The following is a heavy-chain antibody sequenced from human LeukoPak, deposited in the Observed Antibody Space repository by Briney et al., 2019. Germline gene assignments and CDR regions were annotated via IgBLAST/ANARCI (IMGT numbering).Heavy chain of an antibody. CDR3: ARACSSTSCRYDY. J-gene: IGHJ4*02. CDR1: GGSISSSSYY. Sequence: SETLSLTCTVSGGSISSSSYYWGWIRQPPGKGLEWIGSIYYSGSTYYNPSLKSRVTISVDTSKNQFSLKLSSVTAADTAVYYCARACSSTSCRYDYWGQGTLVTVSS. CDR2: IYYSGST. D-gene: IGHD2-2*01. V-gene: IGHV4-39*07.